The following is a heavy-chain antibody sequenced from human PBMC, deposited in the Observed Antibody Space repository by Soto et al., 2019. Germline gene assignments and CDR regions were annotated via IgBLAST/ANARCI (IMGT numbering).Heavy chain of an antibody. CDR3: ARGVEMAATYFDH. CDR1: GASFSGHY. CDR2: INHRGTT. D-gene: IGHD2-15*01. Sequence: QVQLQQWGAGLLKSSETLSLTCALYGASFSGHYWSWIRQAPGKGLEWIGEINHRGTTNYNPSLKSRVTISADTAKNQFSLKLSSVTAADTAVYFCARGVEMAATYFDHWGQGTLVSVSS. V-gene: IGHV4-34*02. J-gene: IGHJ4*02.